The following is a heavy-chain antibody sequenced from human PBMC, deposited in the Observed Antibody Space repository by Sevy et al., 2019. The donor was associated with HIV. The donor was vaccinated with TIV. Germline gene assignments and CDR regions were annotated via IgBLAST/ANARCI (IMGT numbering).Heavy chain of an antibody. CDR3: ARRTYYWEGGPNPNDAFDI. J-gene: IGHJ3*02. V-gene: IGHV4-39*01. CDR2: IYYSGST. CDR1: GGSISSSSYY. D-gene: IGHD3-10*01. Sequence: SETLSLTCTVSGGSISSSSYYWGWIRQPPGKGLDWIGSIYYSGSTYYNPCLKSRVTISVDTSKNQFSLKLSSVTAADTAVYYCARRTYYWEGGPNPNDAFDIWGQGTMVTVSS.